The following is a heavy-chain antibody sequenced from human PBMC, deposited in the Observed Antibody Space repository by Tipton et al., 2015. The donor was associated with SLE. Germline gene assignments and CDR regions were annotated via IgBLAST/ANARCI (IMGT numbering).Heavy chain of an antibody. CDR1: GGSFSGYY. CDR2: MYYDGPT. Sequence: TLSLTCAVYGGSFSGYYWSWIRQPPGKGLEWIGYMYYDGPTDYNPSLNSRVTISVDMSKNQFSLKLSSVTAADTAVYYCARGRTPFDSWGQGTLVTVSS. D-gene: IGHD1-1*01. V-gene: IGHV4-59*01. CDR3: ARGRTPFDS. J-gene: IGHJ4*02.